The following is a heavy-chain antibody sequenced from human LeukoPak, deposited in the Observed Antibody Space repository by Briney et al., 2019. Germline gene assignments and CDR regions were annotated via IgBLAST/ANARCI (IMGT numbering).Heavy chain of an antibody. CDR3: ASLYKLNYFDY. J-gene: IGHJ4*02. V-gene: IGHV3-53*01. CDR1: GFTVSSKY. CDR2: IYSDGST. Sequence: GGSLRLSCAASGFTVSSKYMSRVRQAPGKGLEWVSVIYSDGSTYYADSVKGRFIISRDNSKNTLFLQLNSLRAEDTAVYYCASLYKLNYFDYWGQGILVIVSS. D-gene: IGHD1-14*01.